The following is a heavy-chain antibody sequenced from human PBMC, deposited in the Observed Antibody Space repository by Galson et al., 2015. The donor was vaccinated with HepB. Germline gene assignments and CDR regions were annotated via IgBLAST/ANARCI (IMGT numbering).Heavy chain of an antibody. D-gene: IGHD6-19*01. V-gene: IGHV3-33*08. CDR1: GFTFSSYW. J-gene: IGHJ5*01. CDR3: ARDRQWPKGWFDS. CDR2: IWYDGSEQ. Sequence: SLRLSCAASGFTFSSYWMHWVRQAPGKGLEWVGVIWYDGSEQYHTDSVKGRFTISRDNSKNTLYLQMNSLRAEDTATYYCARDRQWPKGWFDSWGQGTLVTVSS.